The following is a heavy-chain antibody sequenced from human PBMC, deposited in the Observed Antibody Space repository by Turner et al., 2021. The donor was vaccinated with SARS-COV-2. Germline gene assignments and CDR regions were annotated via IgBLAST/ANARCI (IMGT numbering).Heavy chain of an antibody. CDR3: ARDLYYYGMDV. J-gene: IGHJ6*02. V-gene: IGHV3-66*01. Sequence: EVQLVESGGGLVQPGGSLRPSCAASGITVSSNYMSWVRQAPGKGLEWVSVIYSGGSTYYADSVKGRFTISRDNSKNTLYLQMNSLRAEDTAVYYCARDLYYYGMDVWGQGTTVTVSS. CDR1: GITVSSNY. CDR2: IYSGGST.